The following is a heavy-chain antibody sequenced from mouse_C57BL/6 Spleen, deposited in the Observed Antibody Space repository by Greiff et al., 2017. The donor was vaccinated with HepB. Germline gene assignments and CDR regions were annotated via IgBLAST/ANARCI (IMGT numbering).Heavy chain of an antibody. J-gene: IGHJ4*01. D-gene: IGHD1-1*01. V-gene: IGHV1-81*01. CDR3: ARIYYYGSSYAMDY. Sequence: QVQLKQSGAELARPGASVKLSCKASGYTFTSYGISWVKQRTGQGLEWIGEIYPRSGNTYYNEKFKGKATLTADKSSSTAYMELRSLTSEDSAVYFCARIYYYGSSYAMDYWGQGTSVTVSS. CDR2: IYPRSGNT. CDR1: GYTFTSYG.